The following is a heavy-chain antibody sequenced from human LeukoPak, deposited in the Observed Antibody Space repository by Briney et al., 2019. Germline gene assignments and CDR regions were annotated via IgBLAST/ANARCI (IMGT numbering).Heavy chain of an antibody. CDR1: GFTFSSYA. CDR2: ISNSDYST. Sequence: GGSLRLSCAASGFTFSSYAMSWVRQAPGKGLEWVSTISNSDYSTYYADSVKGRFTISRANSENTLYLQMNNLRAEDTAVYYSAKATGYLLWGQGTLVTVSS. J-gene: IGHJ4*02. CDR3: AKATGYLL. V-gene: IGHV3-23*01. D-gene: IGHD1-14*01.